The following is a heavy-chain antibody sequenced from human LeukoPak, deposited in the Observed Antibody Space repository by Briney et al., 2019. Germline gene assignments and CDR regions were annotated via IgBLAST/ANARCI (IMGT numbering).Heavy chain of an antibody. Sequence: SETLSLTCTVSGGSISSGNYYWSWIRQPPGKGLEWIGYIYYSGSTNYNPSLKSRVTISVDTSKNQFSLKLSSVTAADTAVYYCARWYYYDSSGYRFDYWGQGTLVTVSS. J-gene: IGHJ4*02. CDR3: ARWYYYDSSGYRFDY. CDR2: IYYSGST. D-gene: IGHD3-22*01. V-gene: IGHV4-61*01. CDR1: GGSISSGNYY.